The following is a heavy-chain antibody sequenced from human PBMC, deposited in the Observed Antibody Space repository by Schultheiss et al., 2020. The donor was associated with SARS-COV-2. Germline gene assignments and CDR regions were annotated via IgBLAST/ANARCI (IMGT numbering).Heavy chain of an antibody. CDR2: INPIFGTA. CDR1: GGTFSSYA. J-gene: IGHJ4*02. CDR3: ARTFGAYYDILTGYRPAEYYFDY. Sequence: SVKVSCKASGGTFSSYAISWVRQAPGQGLEWMGWINPIFGTANYAQKFQGRVTITADESTSTAYMELSSLRSEDTAVYYCARTFGAYYDILTGYRPAEYYFDYWGQGTLVTVSS. V-gene: IGHV1-69*13. D-gene: IGHD3-9*01.